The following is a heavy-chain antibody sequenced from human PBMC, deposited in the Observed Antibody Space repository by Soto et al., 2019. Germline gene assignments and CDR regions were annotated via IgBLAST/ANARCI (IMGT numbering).Heavy chain of an antibody. D-gene: IGHD1-26*01. V-gene: IGHV3-33*01. J-gene: IGHJ4*02. CDR3: ARDGVGATVCFGYFDY. CDR1: AIIFTGYG. Sequence: QVHLVESGGGVVQPGGSLRLSCEVSAIIFTGYGMHWVRQAPGKGLEWVAVVRYDGSNIYYADSVKGRFTISRDSSRNTLYLQMNSLRAEDTAVYYCARDGVGATVCFGYFDYWGQGALVTVSA. CDR2: VRYDGSNI.